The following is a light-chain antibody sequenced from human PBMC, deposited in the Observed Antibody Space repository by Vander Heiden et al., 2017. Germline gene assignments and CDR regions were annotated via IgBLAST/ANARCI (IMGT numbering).Light chain of an antibody. CDR2: DAS. Sequence: EIVLAQTPATLSLSPGERATLSCRTSPSVSSYLAWYQHKPGQAPRLLIFDASNRATGIPARFTGSGSGTDFTLTISSLEPEDFAVYYCHQRSNWPPTFGQGTKVEIK. CDR1: PSVSSY. J-gene: IGKJ1*01. V-gene: IGKV3-11*01. CDR3: HQRSNWPPT.